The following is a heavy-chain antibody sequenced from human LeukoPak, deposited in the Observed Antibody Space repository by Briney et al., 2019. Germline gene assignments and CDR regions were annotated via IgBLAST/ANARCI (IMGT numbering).Heavy chain of an antibody. CDR2: IWYDGSNK. V-gene: IGHV3-33*01. D-gene: IGHD3-16*02. CDR1: GFTFSSYG. Sequence: GGSLRLSCAASGFTFSSYGMHWVRQAPGKGLEWVAVIWYDGSNKYYADSVKGRFTISRDNSKNTLYLQMNSLRAEDTAVYYCARGPIMITFGGVIAHSSYFDYWGQGTLVTVSS. J-gene: IGHJ4*02. CDR3: ARGPIMITFGGVIAHSSYFDY.